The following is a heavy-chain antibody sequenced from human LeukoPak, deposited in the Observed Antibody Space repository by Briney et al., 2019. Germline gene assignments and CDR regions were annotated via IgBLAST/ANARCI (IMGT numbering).Heavy chain of an antibody. CDR2: IYTGGTT. J-gene: IGHJ4*02. CDR1: GFTVTSKH. CDR3: ARASGSYYFDY. Sequence: GESLKISCAASGFTVTSKHRNWVRQAQGKGLEWVSIIYTGGTTHYADSLNDRFTISRDDSINTLYLQMNSLRAEDTAVYYCARASGSYYFDYWGQGTLVTVSS. V-gene: IGHV3-66*01. D-gene: IGHD6-25*01.